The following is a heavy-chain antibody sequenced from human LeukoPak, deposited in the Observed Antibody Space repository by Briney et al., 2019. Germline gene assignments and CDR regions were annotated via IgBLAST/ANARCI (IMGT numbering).Heavy chain of an antibody. D-gene: IGHD5-12*01. J-gene: IGHJ3*02. CDR2: IYYSGST. CDR1: GGSISSYY. CDR3: ARDLDYSWYPHGGAFDI. Sequence: SETLTLTCTVSGGSISSYYWSWIRQPPGKGLEWIGYIYYSGSTNYNPSLKSRVTISVDTSKNQFSLKLSSVTAADTAVYYCARDLDYSWYPHGGAFDIWGQGTMVTVSS. V-gene: IGHV4-59*01.